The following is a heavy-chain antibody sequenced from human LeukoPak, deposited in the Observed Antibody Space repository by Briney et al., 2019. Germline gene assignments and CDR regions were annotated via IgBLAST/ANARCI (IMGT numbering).Heavy chain of an antibody. Sequence: PSETLSLTCTVSGGSISSGGYYWSWIRQHPGKGLEWIGYIYYSGSTYYNPSLKSRATISVDTSKNQFSLKLSSVTAADTAVYYCARTRRITMVRGGILFDPWGQGTLVTVYS. CDR3: ARTRRITMVRGGILFDP. CDR1: GGSISSGGYY. J-gene: IGHJ5*02. CDR2: IYYSGST. D-gene: IGHD3-10*01. V-gene: IGHV4-31*03.